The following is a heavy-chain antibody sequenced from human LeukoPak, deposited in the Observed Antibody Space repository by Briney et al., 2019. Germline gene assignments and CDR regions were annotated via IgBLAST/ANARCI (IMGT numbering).Heavy chain of an antibody. CDR3: ARAGYYDSSGYYYLLLFDY. J-gene: IGHJ4*02. Sequence: SETLSLTCTVSGGSVSSGSYYWRWLRQPPGKGLEWIGYIYYSGSTNYNPSLKSRVTISVDTSKNQFSLKLCSVTAADTAVYYCARAGYYDSSGYYYLLLFDYWGQGTLVTVSS. CDR1: GGSVSSGSYY. V-gene: IGHV4-61*01. D-gene: IGHD3-22*01. CDR2: IYYSGST.